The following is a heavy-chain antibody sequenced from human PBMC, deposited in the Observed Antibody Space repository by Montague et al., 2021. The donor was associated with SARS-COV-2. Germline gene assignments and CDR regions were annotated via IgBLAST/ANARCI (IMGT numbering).Heavy chain of an antibody. J-gene: IGHJ4*02. Sequence: SLRLSCAASGFTFSSFAMHWVRQAPGKGLEWVALISYDGNDKYYADSVKGRFAISKDYGKNTLYLQMNSLRAEDTAVYYCSKDTFGPEDFWGQGTLVTVSS. CDR3: SKDTFGPEDF. D-gene: IGHD3-16*01. CDR2: ISYDGNDK. CDR1: GFTFSSFA. V-gene: IGHV3-30*09.